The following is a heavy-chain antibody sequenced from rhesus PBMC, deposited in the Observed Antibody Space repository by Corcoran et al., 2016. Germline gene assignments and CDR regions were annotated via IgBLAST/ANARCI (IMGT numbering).Heavy chain of an antibody. CDR3: GRHPYPFGGLDS. J-gene: IGHJ6*01. V-gene: IGHV4-65*02. CDR2: VGAGNGDI. CDR1: GDSVSSWNW. Sequence: VQLQESGPGLVKPSETLSLTCAVSGDSVSSWNWWSWIRQPPGKGLEWIGNVGAGNGDIFSNPSLKSRVTISKDTSKTQFSLKMTSMTAADTAVYYCGRHPYPFGGLDSWGPGVVVTVSS.